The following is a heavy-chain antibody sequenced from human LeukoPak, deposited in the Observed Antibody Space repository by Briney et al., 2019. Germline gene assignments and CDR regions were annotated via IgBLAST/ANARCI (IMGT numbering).Heavy chain of an antibody. Sequence: GGSLRLSCAASGFTFSSYSMNWVRQAPGKGLEWVSSISISSSYIYYADSVKGRFTISRDNAKNSLYLQMNSLRAEDTAVYYCASGIAAAGKDYWGQGTLVTVSS. D-gene: IGHD6-13*01. J-gene: IGHJ4*02. V-gene: IGHV3-21*01. CDR1: GFTFSSYS. CDR2: ISISSSYI. CDR3: ASGIAAAGKDY.